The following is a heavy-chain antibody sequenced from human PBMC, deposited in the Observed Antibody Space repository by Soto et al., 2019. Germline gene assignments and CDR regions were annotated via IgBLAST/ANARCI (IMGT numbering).Heavy chain of an antibody. CDR1: GFTFSSYS. Sequence: SLRLSCAASGFTFSSYSMNWVRQAPGKGLEWVSSISSSSSYIYYADSVKGRFTISRDNAKNSLYLQMNSLRAEDTAVYYCARATDGSGSSFDYWGQGTLVTVSS. CDR2: ISSSSSYI. D-gene: IGHD3-10*01. J-gene: IGHJ4*02. CDR3: ARATDGSGSSFDY. V-gene: IGHV3-21*01.